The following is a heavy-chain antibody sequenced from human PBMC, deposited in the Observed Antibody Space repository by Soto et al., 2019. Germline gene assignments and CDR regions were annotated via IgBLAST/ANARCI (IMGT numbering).Heavy chain of an antibody. D-gene: IGHD3-16*01. V-gene: IGHV3-23*01. CDR3: AKRRGEGYFDY. CDR1: GFAFSSYV. J-gene: IGHJ4*02. CDR2: ISGSGGDT. Sequence: EVQLLESGGGLVQPGGSLRLSCAASGFAFSSYVLSWVRQAPGKGLEWVSAISGSGGDTYYADSVKGRFTISRDNSKNTLYLQFHSLRAEDTAVFYCAKRRGEGYFDYWGQGTLVTVSS.